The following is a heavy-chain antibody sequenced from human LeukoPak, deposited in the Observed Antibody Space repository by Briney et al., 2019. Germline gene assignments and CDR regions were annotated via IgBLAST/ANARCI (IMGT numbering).Heavy chain of an antibody. CDR3: ARVYSPTVTTGVDY. CDR1: GYTFTSYG. CDR2: ISAYNGNT. Sequence: ASVKVSCKASGYTFTSYGISWVRQAPGQGLEWMGWISAYNGNTNYAQKLQGRVTMTTDTSTSTAYMELRSLRSDDTAVYYCARVYSPTVTTGVDYWGQGPLVTVSS. D-gene: IGHD4-17*01. J-gene: IGHJ4*02. V-gene: IGHV1-18*01.